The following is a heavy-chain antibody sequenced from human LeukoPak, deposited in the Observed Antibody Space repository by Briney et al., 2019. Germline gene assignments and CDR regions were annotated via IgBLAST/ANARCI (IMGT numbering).Heavy chain of an antibody. CDR3: AREGTQVVAVDVTAHFLDY. Sequence: ASVKVSCKASGYTFKNYGITWVRQAPGQGLEWMGWVSGNNDNRNYPQKFQGRVTMTTDTSTSTAFMELRSLRYDDTAVYYCAREGTQVVAVDVTAHFLDYWGQGALVTVSS. V-gene: IGHV1-18*01. CDR1: GYTFKNYG. D-gene: IGHD2-15*01. CDR2: VSGNNDNR. J-gene: IGHJ4*02.